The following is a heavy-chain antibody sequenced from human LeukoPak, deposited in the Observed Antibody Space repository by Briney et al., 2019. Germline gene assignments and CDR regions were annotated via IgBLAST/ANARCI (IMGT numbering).Heavy chain of an antibody. J-gene: IGHJ4*02. D-gene: IGHD3-3*01. V-gene: IGHV3-33*01. CDR2: IWYDGSNK. Sequence: GRSLRLSCAASGFTFSSYGMHWVRQAPGKGLEWVAVIWYDGSNKYYADSVKGRFTISRDNSKNTLYLQMSSLRAEDTAVYYCARVVDYEFWSGYYGIDYWGQGTLVIVSS. CDR1: GFTFSSYG. CDR3: ARVVDYEFWSGYYGIDY.